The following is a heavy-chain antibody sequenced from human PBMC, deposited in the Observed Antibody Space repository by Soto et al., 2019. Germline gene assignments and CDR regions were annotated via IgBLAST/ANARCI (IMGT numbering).Heavy chain of an antibody. V-gene: IGHV1-3*01. J-gene: IGHJ4*02. CDR3: ARDPEYSYDYN. CDR2: INAGNGNT. Sequence: GSSVKVSCKASGYTFTSYAMHWLRQAPGQRLEWMGWINAGNGNTKYSQKFQVRVTITRDTSASTAYMELSSLRSEDTAVYYCARDPEYSYDYNRGQGTLVIVSS. D-gene: IGHD5-18*01. CDR1: GYTFTSYA.